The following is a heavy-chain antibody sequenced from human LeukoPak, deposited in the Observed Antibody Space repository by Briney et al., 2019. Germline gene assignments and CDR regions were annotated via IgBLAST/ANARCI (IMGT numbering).Heavy chain of an antibody. Sequence: GGSLRLSCAASGFTFSSYAMHWVRQAPGKGLEYASAISSNGGSTYYANSVKGRFTISRDNSKNTLYLQMGSLRAEDMAVYYCARPRGDFWSGYYYWGQGTLVTVSS. CDR1: GFTFSSYA. CDR2: ISSNGGST. D-gene: IGHD3-3*01. V-gene: IGHV3-64*01. CDR3: ARPRGDFWSGYYY. J-gene: IGHJ4*02.